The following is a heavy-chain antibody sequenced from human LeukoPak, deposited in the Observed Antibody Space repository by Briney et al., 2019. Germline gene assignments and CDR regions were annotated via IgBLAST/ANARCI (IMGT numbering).Heavy chain of an antibody. D-gene: IGHD3-9*01. Sequence: ASVKVSCKASGYTFTGYYMHWVRQAPGQGLEWMGWINPNSGGTNYAQKFQGRVTMTRDTSIGTAYMELSRLRSDDTAVYYCARAGRYFDWLLYYFDYWGQGTLVTVSS. CDR3: ARAGRYFDWLLYYFDY. J-gene: IGHJ4*02. CDR1: GYTFTGYY. CDR2: INPNSGGT. V-gene: IGHV1-2*02.